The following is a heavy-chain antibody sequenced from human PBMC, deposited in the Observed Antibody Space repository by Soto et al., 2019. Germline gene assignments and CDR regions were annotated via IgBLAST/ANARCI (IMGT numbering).Heavy chain of an antibody. D-gene: IGHD3-22*01. CDR3: ARAAAMDSRGYWIPDAFDI. V-gene: IGHV4-59*01. CDR1: GGSISRYY. CDR2: IYYSGST. J-gene: IGHJ3*02. Sequence: SETLSLTCTVSGGSISRYYWSWIRQPPGKGLEWIGYIYYSGSTNYNPSLKSRVTISVDTSKNQFSLKLSSVTAADTAVYYCARAAAMDSRGYWIPDAFDIWGQGTMVTVSS.